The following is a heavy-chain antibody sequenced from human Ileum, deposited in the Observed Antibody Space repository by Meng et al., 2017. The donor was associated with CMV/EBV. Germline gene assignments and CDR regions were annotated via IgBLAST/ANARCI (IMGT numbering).Heavy chain of an antibody. CDR1: GGTFGIYA. V-gene: IGHV1-69*12. J-gene: IGHJ4*02. CDR2: IIRMFDSP. Sequence: QVQLVQSGAEVKKXXSSVKVSXKASGGTFGIYAITWVRQAPGQGLEWMGGIIRMFDSPTYAQKFQGRLTITADESTTTAYMELSSLTSDDTAVYYCARPYCTTSSCSLDFDYWGQGTLVTVSS. CDR3: ARPYCTTSSCSLDFDY. D-gene: IGHD2-2*01.